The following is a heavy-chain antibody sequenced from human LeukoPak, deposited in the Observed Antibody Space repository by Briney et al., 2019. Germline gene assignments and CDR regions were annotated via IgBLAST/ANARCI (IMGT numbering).Heavy chain of an antibody. CDR2: IYYSGST. Sequence: SETLSLTCTVSGGSISSYYWSWIRQPPGKGLEWIGYIYYSGSTNYNPSLESRVTISVDTSKNQFSLKLSSVTAADTAVYYCARERGYYDSRFDYWGQGTLVTVSS. J-gene: IGHJ4*02. V-gene: IGHV4-59*01. CDR1: GGSISSYY. CDR3: ARERGYYDSRFDY. D-gene: IGHD3-22*01.